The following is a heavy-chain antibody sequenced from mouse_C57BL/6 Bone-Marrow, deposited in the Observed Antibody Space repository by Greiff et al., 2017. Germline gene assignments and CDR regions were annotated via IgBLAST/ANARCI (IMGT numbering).Heavy chain of an antibody. CDR2: ISSGGSST. J-gene: IGHJ4*01. D-gene: IGHD1-1*01. CDR1: GFTFSSYG. Sequence: EVKLVESGGDLVKPGGSLKLSCAASGFTFSSYGMSWVRQTPDKRLEWVATISSGGSSTYYPDSVKGRFTISRDNAKNTLYLQMSSLKSEDTAMYYCASYYGSSYDAMDYWGQGTSVTVSS. V-gene: IGHV5-6*01. CDR3: ASYYGSSYDAMDY.